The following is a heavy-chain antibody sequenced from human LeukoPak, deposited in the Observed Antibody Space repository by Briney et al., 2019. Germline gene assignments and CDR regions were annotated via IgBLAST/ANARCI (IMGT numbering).Heavy chain of an antibody. V-gene: IGHV1-46*01. D-gene: IGHD5-18*01. J-gene: IGHJ4*02. CDR2: INPSGGST. Sequence: GASVKVSCKASGYTFTSYYMHWVRQAPGQGLEWMGIINPSGGSTSYAQKFQGRVTTTRDTSTSTVYMELSSLRSEDTAVYYCAREGNTAYYFDYWGQGTLVTVSS. CDR3: AREGNTAYYFDY. CDR1: GYTFTSYY.